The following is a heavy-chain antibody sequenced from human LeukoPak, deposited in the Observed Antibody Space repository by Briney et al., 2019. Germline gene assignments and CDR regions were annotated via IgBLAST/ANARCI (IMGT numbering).Heavy chain of an antibody. CDR3: ARGVVAKGIAVPWFDP. J-gene: IGHJ5*02. V-gene: IGHV1-18*01. CDR1: GYTFTSYG. Sequence: ASVKVSCKASGYTFTSYGISWVRQAPGQGLEWMGWISAYNGNTNYAQKFQGRVTMTRDMSTSTVYMELSSLRSEDTAVYYCARGVVAKGIAVPWFDPWGQGTLVTVSS. D-gene: IGHD6-19*01. CDR2: ISAYNGNT.